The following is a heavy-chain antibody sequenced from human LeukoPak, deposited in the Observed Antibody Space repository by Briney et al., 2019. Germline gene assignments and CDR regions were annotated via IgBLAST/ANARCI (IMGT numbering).Heavy chain of an antibody. CDR2: IYYSGST. Sequence: PSETLSLTCTVSGGSISSYYWSWIRQPPGKGLEWIGYIYYSGSTNYNPSLKSRVTISVDTSKNQFSLKLSSVTAADTAVSYCARHSGIAVDGADFDYWGQGTLVTVSS. D-gene: IGHD6-19*01. CDR1: GGSISSYY. CDR3: ARHSGIAVDGADFDY. V-gene: IGHV4-59*08. J-gene: IGHJ4*02.